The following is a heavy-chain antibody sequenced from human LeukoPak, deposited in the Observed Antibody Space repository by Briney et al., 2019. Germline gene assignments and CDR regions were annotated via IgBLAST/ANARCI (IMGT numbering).Heavy chain of an antibody. J-gene: IGHJ6*03. Sequence: GGSLRLSCAASGFTFSSYWMTWVRQAPGKGLEWVANIKPDGSQIYYVDSVKGRFTISRDNAKNSLYLQMNSLRAEDTAVYYCARLSAYYYGSYFYYYMDVWGKGTTVTVSS. V-gene: IGHV3-7*01. CDR1: GFTFSSYW. CDR3: ARLSAYYYGSYFYYYMDV. CDR2: IKPDGSQI. D-gene: IGHD3-10*01.